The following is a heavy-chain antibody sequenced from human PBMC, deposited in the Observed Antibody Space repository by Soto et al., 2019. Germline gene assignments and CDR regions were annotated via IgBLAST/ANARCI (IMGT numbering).Heavy chain of an antibody. CDR3: AADRYCSSNTCPGAFDI. V-gene: IGHV3-15*01. CDR1: GFTFTYVW. CDR2: IKRKSDGETT. J-gene: IGHJ3*02. D-gene: IGHD2-2*01. Sequence: EVQLVESGGDSVKPGGSLRLSCAASGFTFTYVWMTWVRQAPGKGLEWVGRIKRKSDGETTDYAAPVKGRFTISRDDSTNTLYLEMNSLKTDDTAVYSCAADRYCSSNTCPGAFDIWGQGTMVRVSA.